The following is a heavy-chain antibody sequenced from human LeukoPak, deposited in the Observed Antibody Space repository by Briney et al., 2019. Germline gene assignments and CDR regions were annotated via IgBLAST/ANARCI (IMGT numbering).Heavy chain of an antibody. J-gene: IGHJ4*02. D-gene: IGHD6-13*01. V-gene: IGHV3-74*01. Sequence: GGSLRLSCAASGFTFSSYWMHWVRQAPGKRLVWVSRINSDGGSTGYADSVKGRFTISRDNAKNTLYLQMNSLRAEDTAVYYCARDRSWYFDYWGQGTLVTVSS. CDR3: ARDRSWYFDY. CDR1: GFTFSSYW. CDR2: INSDGGST.